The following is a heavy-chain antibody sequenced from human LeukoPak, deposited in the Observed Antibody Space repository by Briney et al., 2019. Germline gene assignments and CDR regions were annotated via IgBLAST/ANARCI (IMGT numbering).Heavy chain of an antibody. CDR1: GITLSNYG. Sequence: GGSLRLSCAVSGITLSNYGMSWFRQAPGKGLEWVAGISGSGGGTYYADSVKGRFTVSRDNPKNALYLQMNRLRAEDTAVYFCAKRGVVIRDILGGFHKEAYYFDSWGQGALVTVSS. J-gene: IGHJ4*02. CDR2: ISGSGGGT. D-gene: IGHD2-15*01. V-gene: IGHV3-23*01. CDR3: AKRGVVIRDILGGFHKEAYYFDS.